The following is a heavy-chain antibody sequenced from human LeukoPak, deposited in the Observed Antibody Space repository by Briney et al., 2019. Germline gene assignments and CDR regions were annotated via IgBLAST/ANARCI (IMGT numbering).Heavy chain of an antibody. V-gene: IGHV1-2*02. D-gene: IGHD5-12*01. J-gene: IGHJ4*02. CDR1: GYTFTGYY. CDR2: INPNSGGT. CDR3: ARGYSGYDYSFDY. Sequence: ASVKVSCKASGYTFTGYYMHWVRQAPGQGLEWMGWINPNSGGTNYAQKFQGRVTMTRDTSISTAYMELSRLRSHDTAVYYCARGYSGYDYSFDYWGQGTLVTVSS.